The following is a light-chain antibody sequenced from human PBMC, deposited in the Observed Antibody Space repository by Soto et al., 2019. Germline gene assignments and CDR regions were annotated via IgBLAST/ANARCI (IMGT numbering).Light chain of an antibody. CDR3: QQHYRATPWT. Sequence: DIEMTQPPSSLSASVGDRITITCRSSHSISRYLHWYQHKPGKAPKLLLNAASTLERGGPSRFSGGGSGTDFTLNIRSLQPDDFATYYCQQHYRATPWTFGQGTKVDIK. J-gene: IGKJ1*01. V-gene: IGKV1-39*01. CDR1: HSISRY. CDR2: AAS.